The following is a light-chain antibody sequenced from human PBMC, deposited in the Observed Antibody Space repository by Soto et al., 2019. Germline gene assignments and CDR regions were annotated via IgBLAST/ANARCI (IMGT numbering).Light chain of an antibody. J-gene: IGKJ4*01. CDR3: QQYNNWPLT. Sequence: EIVMTQSPATLSVSPRERATLSCRASHRVSSYLAWYQQKPGQAPRLLLYGTSTRATGIPARFSGSGSGTEFTLTISSLQSEDFAVYYCQQYNNWPLTFGAGTKVDIK. CDR2: GTS. V-gene: IGKV3-15*01. CDR1: HRVSSY.